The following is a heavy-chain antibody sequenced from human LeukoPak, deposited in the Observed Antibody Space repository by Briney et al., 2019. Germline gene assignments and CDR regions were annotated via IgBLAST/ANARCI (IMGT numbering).Heavy chain of an antibody. J-gene: IGHJ6*02. CDR3: ARGYCSGGSCYPYYYHGMDV. D-gene: IGHD2-15*01. Sequence: SETLSLTCAVYGGSFSGYYWSWIRQPPGKGLEWIGEINHSGSTNYNPSLKSRVTISVDTSKNQFSLKLSSVTAADTAVYYCARGYCSGGSCYPYYYHGMDVWGQGTTVTVSS. V-gene: IGHV4-34*01. CDR2: INHSGST. CDR1: GGSFSGYY.